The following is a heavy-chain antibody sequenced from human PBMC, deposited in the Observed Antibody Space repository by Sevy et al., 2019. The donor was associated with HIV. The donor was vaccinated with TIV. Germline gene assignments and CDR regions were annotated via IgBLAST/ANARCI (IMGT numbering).Heavy chain of an antibody. V-gene: IGHV1-8*01. CDR2: MNPNSGNT. CDR3: VRGDYYDSTAAFDI. D-gene: IGHD3-22*01. J-gene: IGHJ3*02. CDR1: GYTFTSYD. Sequence: ASVKVSCKASGYTFTSYDINWVRQATGQGLEWMGWMNPNSGNTGYAQKFQGRVTMTRNTSISTAYMELSSLRSEDTAVYYCVRGDYYDSTAAFDIWGQGTMVTVSS.